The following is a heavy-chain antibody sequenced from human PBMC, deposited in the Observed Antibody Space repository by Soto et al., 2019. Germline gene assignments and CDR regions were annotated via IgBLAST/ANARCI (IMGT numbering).Heavy chain of an antibody. D-gene: IGHD1-7*01. V-gene: IGHV4-4*02. CDR2: ISRTGST. CDR1: GGSFTSNNW. CDR3: ASRDPGTSVDY. Sequence: QVQLQESGPGLVKPSGTLSLTCAVSGGSFTSNNWWTWVRQPPGQGLECIGEISRTGSTNYNPSLKSRVTISLDKSANPFSLKVTSLTAADTAVYYCASRDPGTSVDYWGQGTLVTVAS. J-gene: IGHJ4*02.